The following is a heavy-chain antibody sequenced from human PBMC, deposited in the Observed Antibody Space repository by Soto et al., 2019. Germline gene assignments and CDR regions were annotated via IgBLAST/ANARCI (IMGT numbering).Heavy chain of an antibody. V-gene: IGHV1-8*01. Sequence: QVQLVQSGAEVKKPGASVKVSCKASGYTFTSYDINWVRQATGQGLEWMGWMNPNSGNTGYAQKFQGRVTMTRTTTITTAYLEQRSLRSEDTGVCYCASWELEDWFDPWGQGTLVTVSS. CDR1: GYTFTSYD. J-gene: IGHJ5*02. CDR2: MNPNSGNT. CDR3: ASWELEDWFDP. D-gene: IGHD1-26*01.